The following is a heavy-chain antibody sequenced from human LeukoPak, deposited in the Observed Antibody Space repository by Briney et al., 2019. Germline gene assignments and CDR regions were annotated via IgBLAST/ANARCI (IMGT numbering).Heavy chain of an antibody. CDR1: GGTFSSYA. V-gene: IGHV1-69*05. CDR3: AREFEIAAAGPYYYGMDV. J-gene: IGHJ6*02. CDR2: IIPIFGTA. D-gene: IGHD6-13*01. Sequence: ASVKVSCKASGGTFSSYAISWVRQAPGQGLEWMGGIIPIFGTANYAQKFQGRVTITTDESTSTAYMELSSLRSEDTAVYYCAREFEIAAAGPYYYGMDVWGQGTTVTVSS.